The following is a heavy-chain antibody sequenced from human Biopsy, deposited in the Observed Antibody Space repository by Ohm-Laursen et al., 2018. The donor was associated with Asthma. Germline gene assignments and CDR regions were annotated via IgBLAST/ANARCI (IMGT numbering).Heavy chain of an antibody. CDR1: GGSISSSSYY. CDR2: VDHGGSS. D-gene: IGHD3-16*01. V-gene: IGHV4-39*07. Sequence: GTLSLTCTVSGGSISSSSYYWGWIRQPPGKGLEWIGEVDHGGSSNYKSSHKGRITISLDRSKKQVSLRVTSMIDADTAIYYCVRLFGGAAMDVWGLGTTVTVSS. J-gene: IGHJ6*02. CDR3: VRLFGGAAMDV.